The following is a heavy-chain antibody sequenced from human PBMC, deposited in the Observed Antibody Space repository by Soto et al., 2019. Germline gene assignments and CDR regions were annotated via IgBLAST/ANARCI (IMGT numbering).Heavy chain of an antibody. CDR3: GKVLVGATGHTDSDS. V-gene: IGHV4-39*01. Sequence: LSLTCTVSGGSIYRSGYYWGWIRQPPGRGLEWIGNIDYNGVTYSNPSLKSRVTISRDTSKNQFSLKLTSVTAADTALYYCGKVLVGATGHTDSDSWGPGTLVTV. D-gene: IGHD2-15*01. CDR1: GGSIYRSGYY. CDR2: IDYNGVT. J-gene: IGHJ4*02.